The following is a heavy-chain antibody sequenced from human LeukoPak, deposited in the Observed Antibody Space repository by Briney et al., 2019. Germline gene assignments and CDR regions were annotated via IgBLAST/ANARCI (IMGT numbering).Heavy chain of an antibody. J-gene: IGHJ4*02. CDR3: ARDQVNDYGDDTEFDY. V-gene: IGHV3-21*01. CDR2: ISSSSSYI. D-gene: IGHD4-17*01. Sequence: GGSLRLSCAASGFTFSSYSMNWVRQAPGKGVEWVSSISSSSSYIYYADSVKGRFTISRDNAKNSLYLQMNSLRAEDTAVYYCARDQVNDYGDDTEFDYWGQGTLVTVS. CDR1: GFTFSSYS.